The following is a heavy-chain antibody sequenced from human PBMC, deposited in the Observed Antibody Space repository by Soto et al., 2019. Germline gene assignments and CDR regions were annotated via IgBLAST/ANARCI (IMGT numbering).Heavy chain of an antibody. CDR1: GFSLKTNGVG. V-gene: IGHV2-5*02. J-gene: IGHJ4*02. D-gene: IGHD1-7*01. CDR2: IYWDDDK. CDR3: AHRLTLNSNWNYGRFEY. Sequence: QITLKESGPTLVKPTQTLTLTCTFSGFSLKTNGVGVGWIRQPPGKALEWLALIYWDDDKRYCPSLKSRLTIPKYTSINQVVLTMTNVDPVDTATYFCAHRLTLNSNWNYGRFEYWGQGILVTVSS.